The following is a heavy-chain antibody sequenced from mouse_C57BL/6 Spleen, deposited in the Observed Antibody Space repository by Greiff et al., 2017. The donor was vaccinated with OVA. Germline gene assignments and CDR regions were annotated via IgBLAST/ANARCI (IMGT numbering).Heavy chain of an antibody. CDR2: IDPSDSYT. Sequence: QVQLKQPGAELVKPGASVKLSCKASGYTFTSYWMQWVKQRPGQGLEWIGEIDPSDSYTNYNQKFKGKATLTVDTSSSTAYMQLSSLTSEDSAVYYCARGFRGALAYWGQGTLVTVSA. V-gene: IGHV1-50*01. D-gene: IGHD3-1*01. CDR3: ARGFRGALAY. J-gene: IGHJ3*01. CDR1: GYTFTSYW.